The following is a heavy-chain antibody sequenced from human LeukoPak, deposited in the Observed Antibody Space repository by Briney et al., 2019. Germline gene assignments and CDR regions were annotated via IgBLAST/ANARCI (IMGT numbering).Heavy chain of an antibody. Sequence: GGSLRLSCAASGFTFGDYYMSWIRQAPGKGLEWVSYISSSDSPIYYADSVKGRFTISRDNAKNSLFLQMNSLGAEDTAVYYCARVGLRRLVTGSPHGAFDIWGQGTMVTVSS. D-gene: IGHD5-18*01. V-gene: IGHV3-11*04. CDR3: ARVGLRRLVTGSPHGAFDI. CDR1: GFTFGDYY. J-gene: IGHJ3*02. CDR2: ISSSDSPI.